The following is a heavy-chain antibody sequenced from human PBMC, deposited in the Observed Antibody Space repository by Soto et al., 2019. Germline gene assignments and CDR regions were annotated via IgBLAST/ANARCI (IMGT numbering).Heavy chain of an antibody. D-gene: IGHD3-22*01. CDR1: GFTFSSYW. Sequence: GGSLRLSCAASGFTFSSYWMSWVRQAPGKGLEWVANIKQDGSEKYYVDSVKGRFTISRDNAKNSLYLQMNSLRAEDTAVYYCARDPTTPLYYYDSSGSDWGQGTLVTVSS. CDR3: ARDPTTPLYYYDSSGSD. J-gene: IGHJ4*02. CDR2: IKQDGSEK. V-gene: IGHV3-7*01.